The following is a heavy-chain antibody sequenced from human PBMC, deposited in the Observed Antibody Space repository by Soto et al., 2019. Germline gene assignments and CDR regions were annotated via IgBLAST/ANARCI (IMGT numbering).Heavy chain of an antibody. V-gene: IGHV3-11*05. Sequence: QVQLVESGGGLVKPGGSLRLSCAASGFTFSDYYMSWIRQAPGKGLEWVSYISSSSSYTNYADSVKGRFTISRDNAKNSLYLQMNSLRAEDTAVYYCARLVVPAAILEYNWFDPWGQGTLVTVSS. CDR2: ISSSSSYT. J-gene: IGHJ5*02. D-gene: IGHD2-2*01. CDR1: GFTFSDYY. CDR3: ARLVVPAAILEYNWFDP.